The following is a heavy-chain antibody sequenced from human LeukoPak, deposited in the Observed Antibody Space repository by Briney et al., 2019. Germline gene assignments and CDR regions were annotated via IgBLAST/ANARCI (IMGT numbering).Heavy chain of an antibody. CDR3: AREVLPDFNGGNSAYYYMDV. Sequence: GASVKVSCKASGGTFSSYAISWVRQAPGQGLEWMGRIIPIFGTANYAQKFQGRVTITTDESTSTAYMELSSLRSEDTAVYYCAREVLPDFNGGNSAYYYMDVWGKGTTVTVSS. D-gene: IGHD4-23*01. CDR1: GGTFSSYA. J-gene: IGHJ6*03. V-gene: IGHV1-69*05. CDR2: IIPIFGTA.